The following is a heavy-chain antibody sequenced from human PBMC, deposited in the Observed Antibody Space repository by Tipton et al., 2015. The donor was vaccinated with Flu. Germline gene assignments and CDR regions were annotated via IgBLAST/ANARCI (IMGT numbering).Heavy chain of an antibody. Sequence: TLSLTCTVSGGSITSYYWSWIRQPPGKGLEWIGYFYDSGSTNYNPSLKSRVTISVDTSKNQFFLRLTSVTAADTAVYYCARIQGGYYGSESYDTWGQGMLVTVSS. CDR1: GGSITSYY. CDR2: FYDSGST. V-gene: IGHV4-59*08. CDR3: ARIQGGYYGSESYDT. J-gene: IGHJ5*02. D-gene: IGHD3-10*01.